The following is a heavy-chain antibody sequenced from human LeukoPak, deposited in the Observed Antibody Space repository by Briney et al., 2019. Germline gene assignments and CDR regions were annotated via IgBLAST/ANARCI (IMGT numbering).Heavy chain of an antibody. CDR1: RINFRYYV. D-gene: IGHD3-10*01. J-gene: IGHJ4*02. Sequence: GALILYCAGSRINFRYYVMGWARPATGEGLEWGGLIPYWGGKKTYADNVKGRFTISRGNSKNTLYLQMNSLRAEDTAVYYCARYGWSLGPAPGTPLLDYWGRGTLASVSS. CDR3: ARYGWSLGPAPGTPLLDY. CDR2: IPYWGGKK. V-gene: IGHV3-30-3*01.